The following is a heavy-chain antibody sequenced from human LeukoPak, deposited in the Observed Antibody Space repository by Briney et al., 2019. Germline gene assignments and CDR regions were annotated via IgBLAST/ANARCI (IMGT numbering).Heavy chain of an antibody. CDR2: FDPEDGET. CDR1: GYTLTELS. V-gene: IGHV1-24*01. J-gene: IGHJ4*02. CDR3: ATVGEGYDFWSGYYYFDY. Sequence: ASVKVSCKVSGYTLTELSMHWVRQAPGKGVEWMGGFDPEDGETIYAQKFQGRVTMTEDTSTDTAYMELSSLRSEDTAVYYCATVGEGYDFWSGYYYFDYWGQGTLVTVSS. D-gene: IGHD3-3*01.